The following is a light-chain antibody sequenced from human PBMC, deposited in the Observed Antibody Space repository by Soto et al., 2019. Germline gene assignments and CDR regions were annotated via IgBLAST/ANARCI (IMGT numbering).Light chain of an antibody. CDR3: SSHKTSSSYV. V-gene: IGLV2-14*01. CDR1: SSDVGGYIY. CDR2: DVT. J-gene: IGLJ1*01. Sequence: QSALTQPASVSGSPGQSITISCTGTSSDVGGYIYVSWYQQHPGKAPKLMIYDVTSRPSGVSYRFSGSKSGNTASLTISGLQAEDEAAYYCSSHKTSSSYVFGTGTKVTVL.